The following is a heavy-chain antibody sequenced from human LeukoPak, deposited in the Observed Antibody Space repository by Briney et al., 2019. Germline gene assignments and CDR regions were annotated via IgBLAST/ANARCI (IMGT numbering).Heavy chain of an antibody. Sequence: SGGSLRLSCAASGFTFSSYGMNWVRQAPGKGLEWVAVIWYDGSNKYYADSVKGRFTISRDNSKNTLYLQMNSLRAEDTAVYYCARDHIVATIGAFFDYWGQGTLVTVSS. V-gene: IGHV3-33*01. CDR1: GFTFSSYG. CDR2: IWYDGSNK. D-gene: IGHD5-12*01. CDR3: ARDHIVATIGAFFDY. J-gene: IGHJ4*02.